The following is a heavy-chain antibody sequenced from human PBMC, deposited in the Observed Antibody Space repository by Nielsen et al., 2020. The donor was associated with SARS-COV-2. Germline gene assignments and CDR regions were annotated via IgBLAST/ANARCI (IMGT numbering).Heavy chain of an antibody. V-gene: IGHV3-33*05. Sequence: GESLKISCAASGFIFSDYGMHWVRQAPGKGLEWVAVISYDGSNKYYADSVKGRFTISRDNSKNTLYLQMNSLRAEDTAVYYCCSSSSPRDAFDIWGQGTMVTVSS. J-gene: IGHJ3*02. CDR2: ISYDGSNK. CDR3: CSSSSPRDAFDI. D-gene: IGHD6-13*01. CDR1: GFIFSDYG.